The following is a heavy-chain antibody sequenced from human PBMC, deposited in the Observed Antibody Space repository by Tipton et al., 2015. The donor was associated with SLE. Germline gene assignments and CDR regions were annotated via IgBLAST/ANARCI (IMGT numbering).Heavy chain of an antibody. CDR2: IGHSGST. Sequence: GSLRLSCTVSDDSISGYYWSWIRQPPGKGLEWIGYIGHSGSTNYNPSLKSRVTMSVDTSKNQFSLRLTSVTAADTAVYYCARLEDPFGIFGVPKGWFDPWGQGTLVTVSS. CDR1: DDSISGYY. J-gene: IGHJ5*02. D-gene: IGHD3-3*01. CDR3: ARLEDPFGIFGVPKGWFDP. V-gene: IGHV4-59*01.